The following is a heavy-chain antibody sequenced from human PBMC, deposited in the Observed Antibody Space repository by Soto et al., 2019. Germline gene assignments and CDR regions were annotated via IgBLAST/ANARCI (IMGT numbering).Heavy chain of an antibody. J-gene: IGHJ4*02. V-gene: IGHV4-4*07. D-gene: IGHD3-10*01. CDR3: ASSLRGVTYGSRKFYFAY. CDR2: MFPGGTT. CDR1: YGPIAGYF. Sequence: THPHPRTVAYGPIAGYFWRCILQHAGKGLEWIGHMFPGGTTSHNSSVKSRVSMSIDTSKNQFSLTLTSVTAADTAAYYCASSLRGVTYGSRKFYFAYWRQGTLVTVSA.